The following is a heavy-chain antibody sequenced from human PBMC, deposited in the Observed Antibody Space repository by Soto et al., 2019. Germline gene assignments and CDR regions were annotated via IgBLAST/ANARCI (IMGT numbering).Heavy chain of an antibody. Sequence: QLHLVNSGAVVKKPGASVTVSCSASGYPVTAYYMHWVRQAPGRGLEWMGGINPATGAAKYTQTFQGRVTMTRDTSTSRVLMELGGLTSEDTAVFYCARGGGVGVAGSAAFDMWGQGNLVTVSS. D-gene: IGHD3-3*01. CDR3: ARGGGVGVAGSAAFDM. CDR1: GYPVTAYY. J-gene: IGHJ3*02. CDR2: INPATGAA. V-gene: IGHV1-2*02.